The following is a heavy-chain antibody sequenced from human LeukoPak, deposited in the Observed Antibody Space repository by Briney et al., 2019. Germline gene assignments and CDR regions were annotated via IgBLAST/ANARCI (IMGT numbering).Heavy chain of an antibody. Sequence: PSETLSLTCTVSGGSISSYYWSWIRQPPGKGLEWIGYIYYSGSTNYNPSLKSRVTISVDTSKNQFSLKLSSVTAADTAVYYCARGCGVAGTPYNPYDYWGQGTLVTVSS. J-gene: IGHJ4*02. D-gene: IGHD6-19*01. CDR2: IYYSGST. V-gene: IGHV4-59*01. CDR1: GGSISSYY. CDR3: ARGCGVAGTPYNPYDY.